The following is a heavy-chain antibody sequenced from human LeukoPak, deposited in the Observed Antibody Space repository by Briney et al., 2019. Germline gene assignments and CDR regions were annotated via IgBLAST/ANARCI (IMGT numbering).Heavy chain of an antibody. CDR3: AKIWATVTTLGPFDAFDI. Sequence: SGGSLRLSCAASGFTFSSNWMHWVRQTPGKGLVWVSRINSDGSSTSYADSVKGRFTISRDNAKNSLYLQMNSLRAEDTAVYYCAKIWATVTTLGPFDAFDIWGQGTMVTVSS. CDR1: GFTFSSNW. V-gene: IGHV3-74*01. D-gene: IGHD4-17*01. CDR2: INSDGSST. J-gene: IGHJ3*02.